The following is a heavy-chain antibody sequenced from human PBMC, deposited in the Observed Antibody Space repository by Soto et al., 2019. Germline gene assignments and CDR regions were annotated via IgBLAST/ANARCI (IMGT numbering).Heavy chain of an antibody. V-gene: IGHV3-30-3*01. Sequence: ESGGGVVQPGRSLRLSCAASGFTFSSYAMHWVRQAPGKGLEWVAVISYDGSNKYYADSVKGRFTISRDNSKNTLYLQMNSLRAEDTAVYYCARATYYYGSGSYYNEFDYWGQGTLVTVSS. D-gene: IGHD3-10*01. CDR3: ARATYYYGSGSYYNEFDY. J-gene: IGHJ4*02. CDR2: ISYDGSNK. CDR1: GFTFSSYA.